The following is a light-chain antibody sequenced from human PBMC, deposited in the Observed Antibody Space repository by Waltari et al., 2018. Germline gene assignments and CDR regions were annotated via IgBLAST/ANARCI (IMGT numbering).Light chain of an antibody. CDR3: LQHSAYPWK. V-gene: IGKV1-17*03. J-gene: IGKJ1*01. CDR2: GAS. CDR1: QDLYTT. Sequence: DIQMTQSPSAISASIGDRVTITCRASQDLYTTLAWFRQSEGEVPKRLIHGASSLDAGVSSRFSGHESGKEFTLIISNVQPEDSATYYCLQHSAYPWKFGQGTKVEIK.